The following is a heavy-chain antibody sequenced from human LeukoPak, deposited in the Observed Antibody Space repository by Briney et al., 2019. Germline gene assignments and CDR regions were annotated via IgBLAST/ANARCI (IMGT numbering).Heavy chain of an antibody. CDR2: IYTGGST. J-gene: IGHJ4*02. CDR3: ARDYDSSGYYDPH. CDR1: GFTVSSND. V-gene: IGHV3-53*01. D-gene: IGHD3-22*01. Sequence: PGGSLRLSCAASGFTVSSNDMNWVRQAPGKGLEWVLIIYTGGSTYYADSVKGRFTISRDNAKNSLYLQMNSLRAEDTAVYYCARDYDSSGYYDPHWGQGTLVTVSS.